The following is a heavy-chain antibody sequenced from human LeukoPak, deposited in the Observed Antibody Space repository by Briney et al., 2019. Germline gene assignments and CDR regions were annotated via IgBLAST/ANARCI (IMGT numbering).Heavy chain of an antibody. Sequence: GGSLRLSCAASGFTLSSYEMSWIRQAPGKGLEWVSSIDYSGGSTYYADSVKGRFTISRDNAKNSLYLQMNSLRAEDTAVYYCAELGITMIGGVWGKGTTATISS. D-gene: IGHD3-10*02. CDR1: GFTLSSYE. J-gene: IGHJ6*04. CDR2: IDYSGGST. CDR3: AELGITMIGGV. V-gene: IGHV3-23*01.